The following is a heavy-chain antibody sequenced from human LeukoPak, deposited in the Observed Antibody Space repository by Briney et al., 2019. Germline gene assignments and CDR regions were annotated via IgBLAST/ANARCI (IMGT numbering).Heavy chain of an antibody. CDR3: AKDRTYYYDSSVVDY. D-gene: IGHD3-22*01. CDR1: GFTFSSYA. CDR2: ISGSGGST. J-gene: IGHJ4*02. Sequence: PGGSLRLSCAASGFTFSSYAMGWVRQAPGKGLEWVSAISGSGGSTYYADSVKGRFTISRDNSKNTLYLQMNSLRAEDTAVYYCAKDRTYYYDSSVVDYWGQGTLVTVSS. V-gene: IGHV3-23*01.